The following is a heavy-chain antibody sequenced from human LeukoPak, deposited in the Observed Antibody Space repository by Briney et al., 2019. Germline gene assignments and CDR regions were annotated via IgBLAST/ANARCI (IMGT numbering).Heavy chain of an antibody. V-gene: IGHV3-48*03. CDR1: GFTFSSYE. Sequence: QTGGSLRLSCAASGFTFSSYEMNWVRQAPGKGLEWASYISSSGSTIYYADSVTGRFTISRDNSKNTLYLQMNSLRAEDTAVYYCARRSGWYFVVDYWGQGTLVTVSS. D-gene: IGHD6-19*01. CDR3: ARRSGWYFVVDY. CDR2: ISSSGSTI. J-gene: IGHJ4*02.